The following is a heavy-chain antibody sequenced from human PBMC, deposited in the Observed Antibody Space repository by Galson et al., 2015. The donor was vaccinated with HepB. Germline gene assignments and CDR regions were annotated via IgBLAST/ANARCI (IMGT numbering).Heavy chain of an antibody. CDR3: ARSMTTTGDWFDT. CDR1: GLSLSARGLR. D-gene: IGHD1-1*01. Sequence: PALVKPTQTLTLTCTFSGLSLSARGLRVSWIRQPPGKAREWLARIDWDDRKFYSASLKTRLTISKDTSKNQVVLTMSNVDPVDTATYYCARSMTTTGDWFDTWGRGTLVTVSS. J-gene: IGHJ5*02. CDR2: IDWDDRK. V-gene: IGHV2-70*04.